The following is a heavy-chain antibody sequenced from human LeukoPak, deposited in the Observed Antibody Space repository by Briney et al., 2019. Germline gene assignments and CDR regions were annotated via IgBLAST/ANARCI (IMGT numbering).Heavy chain of an antibody. Sequence: GASVKVSCKASGFTFTSSAMQWVRQARGQRLEWIGWIVVGSGNTNYAQKFQERVTITRDMSTSTACMELSSLRSEDTAVYYCAAAGGVYDSSGYYPPDYWGRGTLVTVSS. J-gene: IGHJ4*02. V-gene: IGHV1-58*02. CDR1: GFTFTSSA. CDR2: IVVGSGNT. D-gene: IGHD3-22*01. CDR3: AAAGGVYDSSGYYPPDY.